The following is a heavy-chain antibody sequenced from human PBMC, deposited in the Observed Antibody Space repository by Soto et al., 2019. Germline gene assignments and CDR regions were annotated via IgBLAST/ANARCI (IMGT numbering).Heavy chain of an antibody. D-gene: IGHD6-13*01. CDR3: AKDPQQQLQPESFDH. CDR2: ISGSGDST. Sequence: GGSLRLSCAASGFSFSFYVMSWVRQAPGKGLEWVSNISGSGDSTYYADSAKGRFTISRDNSKNTLFLQMNSLRAEDTAVYFCAKDPQQQLQPESFDHWGQGTLVTVSS. V-gene: IGHV3-23*01. J-gene: IGHJ4*02. CDR1: GFSFSFYV.